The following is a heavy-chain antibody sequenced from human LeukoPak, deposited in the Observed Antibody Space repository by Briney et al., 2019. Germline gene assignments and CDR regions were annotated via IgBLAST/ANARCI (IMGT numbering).Heavy chain of an antibody. CDR2: IYSDGGSA. Sequence: PSETLSLXCSVSGGSINGYYWSWIRKPPGQTLEYIGYIYSDGGSANYNLSLKSRVTMSVDTSKNQFSLKLSSVTAADTALYYCARHYNSGTYPIDYWGRGTLVTVSS. D-gene: IGHD3-10*01. CDR1: GGSINGYY. J-gene: IGHJ4*02. V-gene: IGHV4-59*01. CDR3: ARHYNSGTYPIDY.